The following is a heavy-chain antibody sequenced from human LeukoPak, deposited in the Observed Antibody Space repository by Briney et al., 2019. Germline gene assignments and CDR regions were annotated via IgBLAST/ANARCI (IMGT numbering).Heavy chain of an antibody. CDR1: GFTFDDYA. CDR3: AKDLGPTGAGWFDP. J-gene: IGHJ5*02. Sequence: AGGSLRLSCAASGFTFDDYALHWVRQAPGRGLEWVSLISGDATSTYCADSVKGRFTISRDNSKNSLYLQMNSLRTEDTALYYCAKDLGPTGAGWFDPWGQGTLVTVSS. D-gene: IGHD1-14*01. CDR2: ISGDATST. V-gene: IGHV3-43*02.